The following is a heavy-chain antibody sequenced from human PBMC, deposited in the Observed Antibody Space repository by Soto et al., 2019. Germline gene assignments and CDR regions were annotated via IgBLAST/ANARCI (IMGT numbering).Heavy chain of an antibody. J-gene: IGHJ6*03. D-gene: IGHD6-13*01. CDR3: AKAGYSSSWSIYYYYYMDV. Sequence: PGGSLRLSCAASGFTFSNYGIHWVRQAPGKGLEWVAVISHDGNKEYYADSVKGRFTVSRDNSKKTVYLQMNSLRAEDTALYYCAKAGYSSSWSIYYYYYMDVWGKGTTVTVSS. CDR1: GFTFSNYG. V-gene: IGHV3-30*18. CDR2: ISHDGNKE.